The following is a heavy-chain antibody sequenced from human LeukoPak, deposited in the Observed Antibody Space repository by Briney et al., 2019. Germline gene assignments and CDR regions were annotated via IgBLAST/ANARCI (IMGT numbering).Heavy chain of an antibody. J-gene: IGHJ3*02. CDR2: IYYSGST. CDR3: ARESSYGNGPDAFDI. V-gene: IGHV4-30-4*01. CDR1: GGSISSGDYY. D-gene: IGHD5-18*01. Sequence: SQTLSLTCTVSGGSISSGDYYWSWIRQPPGKGLEWIGYIYYSGSTYYSPSLKSRVTISVDTSKNQFSLKLSSVTAADTAVYYCARESSYGNGPDAFDIWGQGTMVTVSS.